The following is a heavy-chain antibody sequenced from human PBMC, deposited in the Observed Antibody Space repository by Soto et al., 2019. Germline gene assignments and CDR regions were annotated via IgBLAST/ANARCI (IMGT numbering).Heavy chain of an antibody. Sequence: QVQLVESGGGVVQPGRSLRLSCAASGFTFRSYGMHWVRQAPAKGLEWVAVLSYDGSNKYYEDSVKGRFTISRDNYKNTLYLQMNSLRAEDTGVYYCAKGGVGSTSNAFDIWGQGTMVTVSS. J-gene: IGHJ3*02. CDR1: GFTFRSYG. D-gene: IGHD1-26*01. CDR3: AKGGVGSTSNAFDI. V-gene: IGHV3-30*18. CDR2: LSYDGSNK.